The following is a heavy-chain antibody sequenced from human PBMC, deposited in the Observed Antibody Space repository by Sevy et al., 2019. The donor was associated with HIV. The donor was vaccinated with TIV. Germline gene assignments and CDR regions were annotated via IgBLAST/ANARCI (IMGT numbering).Heavy chain of an antibody. CDR1: GFTFSSYG. D-gene: IGHD1-7*01. Sequence: GGSLRLSCAASGFTFSSYGMHWVRQAPGKGLEWVAFIRYDGSNKYYADSVKGRFTISRDNSKNTLYLQMNSLRAEDTAVYYCATVTAWGTTLYYYYYMDVRGKGTTVTVSS. V-gene: IGHV3-30*02. CDR3: ATVTAWGTTLYYYYYMDV. J-gene: IGHJ6*03. CDR2: IRYDGSNK.